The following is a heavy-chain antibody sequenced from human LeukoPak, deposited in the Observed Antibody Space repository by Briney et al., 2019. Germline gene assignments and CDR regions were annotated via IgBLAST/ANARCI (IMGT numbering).Heavy chain of an antibody. CDR2: IYSGGRT. J-gene: IGHJ6*04. V-gene: IGHV3-53*01. CDR3: ARVGTYYDFWSGLDV. CDR1: GFTVSLNY. Sequence: PGGSLRLSCAASGFTVSLNYMSWVRQAPRKGLEWVSVIYSGGRTYYADSVKGRFTISRDNSKNALYLQMNSLRAEDTAVYYCARVGTYYDFWSGLDVWGKGTTVTVSS. D-gene: IGHD3-3*01.